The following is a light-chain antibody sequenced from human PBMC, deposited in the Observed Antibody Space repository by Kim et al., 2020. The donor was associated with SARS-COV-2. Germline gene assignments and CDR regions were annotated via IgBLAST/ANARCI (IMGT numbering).Light chain of an antibody. Sequence: SPGEAATLSCRASQSVGTNLAWYQQMPAQTPRLLIYDTSTRATGIPARFSGSGSGTEFSLTISSLQSEDFALYYCQQYDSWPLTFGQGTKVDIK. V-gene: IGKV3-15*01. J-gene: IGKJ1*01. CDR2: DTS. CDR1: QSVGTN. CDR3: QQYDSWPLT.